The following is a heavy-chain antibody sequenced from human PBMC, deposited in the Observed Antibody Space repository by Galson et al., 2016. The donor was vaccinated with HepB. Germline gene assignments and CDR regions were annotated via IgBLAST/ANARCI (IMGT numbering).Heavy chain of an antibody. CDR2: IKQDGTQK. J-gene: IGHJ4*02. D-gene: IGHD1-7*01. CDR1: GFTFSNYW. CDR3: VELSVV. Sequence: SLRLSCAASGFTFSNYWMSWVRQAPGGGLEWLVNIKQDGTQKDYVDSVKGRFTISRDNAKRSLYLQMNSLRAEDTAMYYCVELSVVWGQGTLVTVSS. V-gene: IGHV3-7*01.